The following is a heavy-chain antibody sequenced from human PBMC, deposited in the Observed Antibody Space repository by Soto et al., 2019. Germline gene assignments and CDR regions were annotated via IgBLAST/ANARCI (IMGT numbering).Heavy chain of an antibody. J-gene: IGHJ6*02. CDR2: INHSGST. V-gene: IGHV4-34*01. D-gene: IGHD2-2*01. CDR1: GGSFSGYY. CDR3: ARERLGYCSSTSCYQYGMDV. Sequence: PSETLSLTCAVYGGSFSGYYWSWIRQPPGKGLEWIGEINHSGSTNYNPSLKSRVTISVDTSKNQFSLKLSPVTAADTAVYYCARERLGYCSSTSCYQYGMDVWGQGTTVTVSS.